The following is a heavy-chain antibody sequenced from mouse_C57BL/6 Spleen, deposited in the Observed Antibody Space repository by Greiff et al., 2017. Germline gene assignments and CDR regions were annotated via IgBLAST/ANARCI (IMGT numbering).Heavy chain of an antibody. V-gene: IGHV1-26*01. CDR3: ARGTTVVASYYYAMDY. CDR1: GYTFTDYY. D-gene: IGHD1-1*01. CDR2: INPNNGGT. J-gene: IGHJ4*01. Sequence: EVQLQQSGPELVKPGASVKISCKASGYTFTDYYMNWVKQSHGKSLEWIGDINPNNGGTSYNQKFKGKATLTVDKSSSTAYMELRSLTSEDSAVYYCARGTTVVASYYYAMDYWGQGTSVTVTS.